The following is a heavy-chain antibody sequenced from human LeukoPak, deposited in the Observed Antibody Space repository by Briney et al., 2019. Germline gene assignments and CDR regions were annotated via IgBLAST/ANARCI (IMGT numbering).Heavy chain of an antibody. CDR2: ISGSGGST. D-gene: IGHD4-17*01. CDR1: GFTFSSYA. V-gene: IGHV3-23*01. Sequence: AGGSLRLSCAASGFTFSSYAMSWVRQAPGKGLEWVSAISGSGGSTYYADSVKGRFTISRDNAKNSLYLQMNSLRAEDTALYYCARDYDYGDYPGYWGQGTLVTVSS. J-gene: IGHJ4*02. CDR3: ARDYDYGDYPGY.